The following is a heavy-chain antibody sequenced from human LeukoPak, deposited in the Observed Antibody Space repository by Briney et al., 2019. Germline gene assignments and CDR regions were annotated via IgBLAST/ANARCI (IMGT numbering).Heavy chain of an antibody. Sequence: GGSLRLSCAASGFIFSSYIMHWVRQAPGKGLEWVAIISNDGNNQYYADSVKGRFTISRDNSKNTLYLQMNSLRAEDTAVYYCAKDRREVATNNWFDPWGQGTLVTVSS. J-gene: IGHJ5*02. CDR1: GFIFSSYI. CDR3: AKDRREVATNNWFDP. CDR2: ISNDGNNQ. D-gene: IGHD5-12*01. V-gene: IGHV3-30-3*01.